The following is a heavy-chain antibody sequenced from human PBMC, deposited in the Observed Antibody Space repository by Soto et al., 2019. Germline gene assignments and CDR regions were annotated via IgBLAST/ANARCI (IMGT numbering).Heavy chain of an antibody. Sequence: VQLVESGGDLLQPGGSLRLSCAASGFTFSNHWIHWVRQAPGKGLVWVSRISSDGGVATYGDSVKGRFTISRDNAKNTLYLQMNSLRAEDTAVYYCASAVANTRNGLDIWGQGTMVTVSS. J-gene: IGHJ3*02. CDR2: ISSDGGVA. CDR1: GFTFSNHW. CDR3: ASAVANTRNGLDI. V-gene: IGHV3-74*01. D-gene: IGHD5-12*01.